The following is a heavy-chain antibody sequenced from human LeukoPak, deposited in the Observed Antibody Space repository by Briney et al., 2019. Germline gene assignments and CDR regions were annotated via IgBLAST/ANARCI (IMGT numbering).Heavy chain of an antibody. CDR1: GYTFTGYY. J-gene: IGHJ4*02. CDR3: ARSRRAEWELDY. Sequence: ASVKVSCKASGYTFTGYYMHWVRQAPGQGLEWMGWINPNSGGTNYTQKFQGRVTMTRDTSISTAYMELSRLRSDDTAVYYCARSRRAEWELDYWGQGTLVTVSS. V-gene: IGHV1-2*02. D-gene: IGHD1-26*01. CDR2: INPNSGGT.